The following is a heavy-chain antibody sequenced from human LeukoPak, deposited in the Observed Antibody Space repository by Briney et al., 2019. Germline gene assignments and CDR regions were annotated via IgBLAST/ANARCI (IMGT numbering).Heavy chain of an antibody. CDR2: ISSSGGGT. V-gene: IGHV3-23*01. CDR3: AKVVGATTRGYFDY. CDR1: GFNFSSYA. Sequence: SGGSLRLSCAASGFNFSSYAMSWVRQAPGKGLAWVSTISSSGGGTYYADSVKGRFTISRDNSKNTLYLQMNSLRAEDTAVYYCAKVVGATTRGYFDYWGQGNLVTVSS. D-gene: IGHD1-26*01. J-gene: IGHJ4*02.